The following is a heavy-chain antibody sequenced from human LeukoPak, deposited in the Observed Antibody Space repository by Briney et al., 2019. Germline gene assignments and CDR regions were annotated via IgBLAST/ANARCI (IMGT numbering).Heavy chain of an antibody. J-gene: IGHJ3*02. D-gene: IGHD2-15*01. CDR1: GFTFNNYV. Sequence: PGGSLRLSCEASGFTFNNYVMTWVRQAPGKGLEWVSSISASAAMTYYADSVKGRFTISRDNSKNTLYLQMNSLRAEDTAVYYCAKTYCSGGSCYSVFGAFDIWGQGTMVTVSS. CDR3: AKTYCSGGSCYSVFGAFDI. V-gene: IGHV3-23*01. CDR2: ISASAAMT.